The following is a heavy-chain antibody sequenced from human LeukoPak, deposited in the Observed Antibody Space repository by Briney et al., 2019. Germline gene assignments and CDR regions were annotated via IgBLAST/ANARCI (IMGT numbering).Heavy chain of an antibody. CDR2: INSDGSST. Sequence: GGSLRLSCAASGFTFSSYWMHWVRQAPGKGLVWVSGINSDGSSTSYADSVKGRFTISRDNAKNTLYLQMNSLRAEDTAVYYCAQWEPRNFQHWGQGTLVTVSS. CDR1: GFTFSSYW. D-gene: IGHD1-26*01. J-gene: IGHJ1*01. V-gene: IGHV3-74*01. CDR3: AQWEPRNFQH.